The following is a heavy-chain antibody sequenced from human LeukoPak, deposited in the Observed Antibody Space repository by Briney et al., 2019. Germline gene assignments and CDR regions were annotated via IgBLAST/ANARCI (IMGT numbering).Heavy chain of an antibody. D-gene: IGHD3-10*01. CDR3: AKTLSGARWYFDY. CDR1: GFTFSSYG. J-gene: IGHJ4*02. V-gene: IGHV3-23*01. Sequence: PGGSLRLSCAASGFTFSSYGMNWVRQAPGKGLEWVSAISGSGGSTYYADSVKGRFTISRDNSKNTLYLQMNSLRAEDTAVYYCAKTLSGARWYFDYWGQGTLVTVSS. CDR2: ISGSGGST.